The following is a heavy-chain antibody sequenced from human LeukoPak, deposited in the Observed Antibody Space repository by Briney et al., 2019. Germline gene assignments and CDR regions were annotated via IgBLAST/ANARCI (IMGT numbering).Heavy chain of an antibody. V-gene: IGHV3-30*02. CDR1: GFTFSSYG. CDR3: ATDANLDSVGDY. CDR2: IRYDGSNK. Sequence: PGGSLRLSCAASGFTFSSYGMHWVRQAPGKGLEWVAFIRYDGSNKYYADSVKGRFTIPRDNSKNTLYLEMNSLRAEDTAVYYCATDANLDSVGDYWGQGSLVTVSS. D-gene: IGHD5-18*01. J-gene: IGHJ4*02.